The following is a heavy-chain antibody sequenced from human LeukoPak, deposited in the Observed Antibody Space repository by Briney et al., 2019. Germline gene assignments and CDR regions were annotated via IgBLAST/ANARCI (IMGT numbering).Heavy chain of an antibody. CDR3: ARGYDGSGYYYRNWYFDL. CDR2: INHSGST. CDR1: GGTFSGYF. D-gene: IGHD3-22*01. Sequence: SETLSLTCAVYGGTFSGYFWSWIRQPPGKGLEWIGEINHSGSTNYNPSLKSRVTISIDTSKNQFSLKLSSVTAADTAVYYCARGYDGSGYYYRNWYFDLWGRGTLVTVSS. V-gene: IGHV4-34*01. J-gene: IGHJ2*01.